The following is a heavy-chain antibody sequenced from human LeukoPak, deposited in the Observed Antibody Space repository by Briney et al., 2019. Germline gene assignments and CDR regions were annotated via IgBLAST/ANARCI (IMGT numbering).Heavy chain of an antibody. Sequence: QSGGSLRLSCAASGFIFTNFAMSWVRQAPGKGLEWVSSIFSGGDTTYYADSVKGRFTISRDNSKSTLYLQMDSLRAEDTAVYYCANSYYYDSSGYLDAFDIWGQGTMVTVSS. CDR1: GFIFTNFA. CDR3: ANSYYYDSSGYLDAFDI. V-gene: IGHV3-23*01. J-gene: IGHJ3*02. D-gene: IGHD3-22*01. CDR2: IFSGGDTT.